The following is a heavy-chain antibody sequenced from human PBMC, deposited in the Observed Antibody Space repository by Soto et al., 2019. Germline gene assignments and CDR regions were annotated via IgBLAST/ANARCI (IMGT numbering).Heavy chain of an antibody. CDR1: GYTFTSYG. J-gene: IGHJ4*02. Sequence: ASVKVSCKASGYTFTSYGISWVRQAPGQGLEWMGWISAYNGNTNFAQKLQGRVTMTTDTSTSTAYMELRSLRSDDTAVYYCARGYYYDSSGHFDYWGQGTLVTVSS. CDR3: ARGYYYDSSGHFDY. D-gene: IGHD3-22*01. V-gene: IGHV1-18*01. CDR2: ISAYNGNT.